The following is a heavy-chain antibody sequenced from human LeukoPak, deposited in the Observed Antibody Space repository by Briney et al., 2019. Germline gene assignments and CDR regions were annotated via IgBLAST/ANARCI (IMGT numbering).Heavy chain of an antibody. CDR1: GFTFSSYE. Sequence: PGGPLRLSCAASGFTFSSYEMNWVRQAPGKGLEWVSYISSSGSTIYYADSVKGRFTISRDNAKNSLYLQMNSLRAEDTAVYYCARDEVSGYSYGMLDYWGQGTLVTVSS. V-gene: IGHV3-48*03. CDR3: ARDEVSGYSYGMLDY. D-gene: IGHD5-18*01. J-gene: IGHJ4*02. CDR2: ISSSGSTI.